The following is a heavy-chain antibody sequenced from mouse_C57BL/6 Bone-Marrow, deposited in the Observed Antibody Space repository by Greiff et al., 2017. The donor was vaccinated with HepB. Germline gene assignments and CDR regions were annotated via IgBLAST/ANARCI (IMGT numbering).Heavy chain of an antibody. J-gene: IGHJ1*03. CDR3: ARAYYGENWYFGV. CDR1: GFTFSDYG. Sequence: EVNVVESGGGLVKPGGSLKLSCAASGFTFSDYGMHWVRQAPEKGLEWVAYISSGSSTIYYAETVKGRFTISRDNAKNTLFLQMTSLRSEDTAIYYCARAYYGENWYFGVWGTGTTVTVSS. D-gene: IGHD2-13*01. V-gene: IGHV5-17*01. CDR2: ISSGSSTI.